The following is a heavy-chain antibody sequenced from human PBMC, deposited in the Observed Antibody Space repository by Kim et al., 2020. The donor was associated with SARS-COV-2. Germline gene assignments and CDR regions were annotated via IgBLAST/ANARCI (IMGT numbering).Heavy chain of an antibody. CDR3: VRGYDGVPFDL. CDR1: GFTYDDYG. V-gene: IGHV3-20*01. Sequence: GGSLRLSCAASGFTYDDYGMGWVRQAPGKGLEWVSGIERNRDSTGYGDSVKGRFTISRDNAKNSLFLQMNSPRAEETALYHCVRGYDGVPFDLWRQGTLVTVPS. CDR2: IERNRDST. J-gene: IGHJ4*02. D-gene: IGHD3-16*01.